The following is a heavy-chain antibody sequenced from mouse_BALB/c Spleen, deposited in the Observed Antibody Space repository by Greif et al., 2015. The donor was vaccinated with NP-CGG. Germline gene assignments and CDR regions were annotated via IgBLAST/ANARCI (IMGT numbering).Heavy chain of an antibody. CDR3: TRQREVDD. J-gene: IGHJ2*01. CDR1: GFTFSSYG. Sequence: EVKLMESGGDLVKPGGSLKLSCAASGFTFSSYGMSWVRQTPDKRLEWVATISSGGSYTYYPDSVKGRFTISRDNAKNALYLQMSSLKSEDAAMYHSTRQREVDDWGQGTTLTVAS. CDR2: ISSGGSYT. V-gene: IGHV5-6*01.